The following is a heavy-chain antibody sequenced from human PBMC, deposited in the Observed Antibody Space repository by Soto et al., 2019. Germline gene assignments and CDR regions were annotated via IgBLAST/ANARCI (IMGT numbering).Heavy chain of an antibody. Sequence: HPGGSLRLSCAASGFTFSSYGMHWVRQAPGKGLEWVAVISYDGSNKYYADSVKGRFTISRDNSKNTLYLQMNSLRAEDTAVYYCAKDYPMDDYYYFDYWGQGTLVTVSS. J-gene: IGHJ4*02. V-gene: IGHV3-30*18. CDR2: ISYDGSNK. CDR3: AKDYPMDDYYYFDY. CDR1: GFTFSSYG. D-gene: IGHD4-17*01.